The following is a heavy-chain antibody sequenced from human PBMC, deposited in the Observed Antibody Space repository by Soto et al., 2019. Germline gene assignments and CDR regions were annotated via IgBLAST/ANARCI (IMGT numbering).Heavy chain of an antibody. J-gene: IGHJ4*02. Sequence: EVQLLGSGGGLVQPGGSLRLSCAASGLTFSTYAMSWVRQAPGKGLEWVSSISGNGANTYYTDSVKGRFIISRDNSKNTLFLQRNSRSAEDTALYYCAKDRPNYSGSGGGYYKAGGDYWGQGTLVTVSS. CDR2: ISGNGANT. CDR1: GLTFSTYA. D-gene: IGHD3-10*01. V-gene: IGHV3-23*01. CDR3: AKDRPNYSGSGGGYYKAGGDY.